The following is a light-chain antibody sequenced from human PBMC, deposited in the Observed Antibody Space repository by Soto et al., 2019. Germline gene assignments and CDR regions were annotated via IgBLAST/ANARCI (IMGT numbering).Light chain of an antibody. CDR1: SSDVGGYNY. CDR2: EVS. V-gene: IGLV2-14*01. CDR3: SSYTRSSNVG. Sequence: QSALTQPASVSGSPGQSITISCTGTSSDVGGYNYVSWYQQHPGKAPKLMIYEVSNRPSGVSNRFSGSKSGNTASLTISGLQAEDEADYYCSSYTRSSNVGFGGGTQLTVL. J-gene: IGLJ2*01.